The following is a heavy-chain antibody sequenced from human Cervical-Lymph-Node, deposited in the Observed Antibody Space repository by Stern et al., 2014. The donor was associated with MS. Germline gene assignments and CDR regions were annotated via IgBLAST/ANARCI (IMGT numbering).Heavy chain of an antibody. CDR2: IYPDDSDT. Sequence: VQLGQSGAEVKKPGDSLKISCKASGYSFTAYWLGWVRQMPGKGLGGMGIIYPDDSDTRYSPSFEGQVTISADKSISTAYLQWSSLKASDTAIYYCARPRWNRYDAFDIWGQGTMVTVSS. CDR1: GYSFTAYW. J-gene: IGHJ3*02. CDR3: ARPRWNRYDAFDI. D-gene: IGHD5-24*01. V-gene: IGHV5-51*03.